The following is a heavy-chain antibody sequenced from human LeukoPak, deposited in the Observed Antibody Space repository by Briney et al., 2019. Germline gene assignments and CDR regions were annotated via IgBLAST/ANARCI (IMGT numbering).Heavy chain of an antibody. CDR2: IIPILGIP. CDR3: ATEAIVVVTARDYWYFDL. CDR1: GGXFSSYA. D-gene: IGHD2-21*02. Sequence: SVKVSCKASGGXFSSYAISWVRQAPGQGLEWMGRIIPILGIPNYAQKFQGRVTITADKSTTTAYMELSSLRSEDTAVYYCATEAIVVVTARDYWYFDLWGRGTLVTVSS. V-gene: IGHV1-69*10. J-gene: IGHJ2*01.